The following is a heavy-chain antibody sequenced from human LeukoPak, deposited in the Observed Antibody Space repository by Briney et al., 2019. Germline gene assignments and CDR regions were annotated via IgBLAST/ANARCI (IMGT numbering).Heavy chain of an antibody. V-gene: IGHV3-7*01. Sequence: HTGGSLRLSCAASGFTFNNYAMSWVRQAPGKGLEWVAYIKKTGSETYYVDSVKGRFTITRDNTRNSLFLQMYSLRAEDTAVYFCAREDGYCSGGNCYSYFDSWGQGTLVTVSS. CDR3: AREDGYCSGGNCYSYFDS. D-gene: IGHD2-15*01. CDR1: GFTFNNYA. CDR2: IKKTGSET. J-gene: IGHJ4*02.